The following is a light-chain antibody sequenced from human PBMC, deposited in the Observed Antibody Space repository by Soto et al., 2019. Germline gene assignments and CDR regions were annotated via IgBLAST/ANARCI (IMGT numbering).Light chain of an antibody. CDR3: QQYNSYSWT. V-gene: IGKV1-9*01. J-gene: IGKJ1*01. Sequence: DIQLTQSPSFLSASVGDRVTMTCRASQGVSTYLAWYQQKPGKAPKLLIYGASTLQSGVPSRFSGSGSGTEFALAISSLQPEDFATYYCQQYNSYSWTFGQGTKVEIK. CDR2: GAS. CDR1: QGVSTY.